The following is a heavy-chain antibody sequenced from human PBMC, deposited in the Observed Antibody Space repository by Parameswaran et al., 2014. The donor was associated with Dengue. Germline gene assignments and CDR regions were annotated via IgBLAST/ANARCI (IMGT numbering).Heavy chain of an antibody. CDR3: ARWAVGEIGDTYFYGMDV. D-gene: IGHD1-26*01. Sequence: WVRQAPGQGLEWMGWISPYNGNTKYAQKLQGRVTLTTDTSTNTAYMELRTARFDDTAIYYCARWAVGEIGDTYFYGMDVWGQGTTVTVSS. V-gene: IGHV1-18*01. CDR2: ISPYNGNT. J-gene: IGHJ6*02.